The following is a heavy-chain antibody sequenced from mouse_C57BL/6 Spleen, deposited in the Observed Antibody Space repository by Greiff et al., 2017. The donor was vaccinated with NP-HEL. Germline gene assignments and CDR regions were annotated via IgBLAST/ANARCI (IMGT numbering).Heavy chain of an antibody. Sequence: QVQLQQPGTELVKPGASVKLSCKASGYTFTGYWMHWVKQRPGQGLEWIGNINPSNGGTNYNEKFKSKATLTADKSSSTAYMQLSSLTSEDSAVYYCARSGYYGSPFDYWGQGTTLTVSS. CDR1: GYTFTGYW. V-gene: IGHV1-53*01. CDR3: ARSGYYGSPFDY. D-gene: IGHD2-1*01. J-gene: IGHJ2*01. CDR2: INPSNGGT.